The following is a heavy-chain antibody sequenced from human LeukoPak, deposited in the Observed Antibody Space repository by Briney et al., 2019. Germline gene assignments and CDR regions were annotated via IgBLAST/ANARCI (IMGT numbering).Heavy chain of an antibody. J-gene: IGHJ4*02. V-gene: IGHV3-23*01. CDR2: ISGNGRNT. CDR3: ARDSLRPPTYYYDSSDF. D-gene: IGHD3-22*01. CDR1: GFTFRTYA. Sequence: GGSLRLSCAASGFTFRTYAMSWVRQAPGKGLEWVSAISGNGRNTYYADSVKGRFTISRDNSKNTLYLQMNSLRVEDTAVYYCARDSLRPPTYYYDSSDFWGQGTLVTVSS.